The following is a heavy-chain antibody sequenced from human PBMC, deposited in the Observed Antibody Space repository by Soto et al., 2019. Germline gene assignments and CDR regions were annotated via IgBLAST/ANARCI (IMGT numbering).Heavy chain of an antibody. D-gene: IGHD6-19*01. CDR3: ARDIAVAGSDTYYFDY. J-gene: IGHJ4*02. V-gene: IGHV3-33*01. Sequence: GSLRLSCAASGFTFSSYGMHWGRQAPGKGLEWVAVIWYDGSNKYYADSVKGRFTISRDNSKNTLYLQMNSLRAEDTAVYYCARDIAVAGSDTYYFDYWGQGTLVTVSS. CDR2: IWYDGSNK. CDR1: GFTFSSYG.